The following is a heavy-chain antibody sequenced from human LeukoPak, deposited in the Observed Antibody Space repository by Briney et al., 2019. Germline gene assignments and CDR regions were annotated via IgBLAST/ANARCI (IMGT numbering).Heavy chain of an antibody. D-gene: IGHD3-16*02. CDR1: GFTFSSYS. CDR3: ARAQCIMITFGGVIVFDY. CDR2: ISSSSSYI. J-gene: IGHJ4*02. V-gene: IGHV3-21*01. Sequence: GGSLRPSCAASGFTFSSYSMNWVRQAPGKGLEWVSSISSSSSYIYYADSVKGRFTISRDNAKNSLYLQMNSLRAEDTAVYYCARAQCIMITFGGVIVFDYWGQGTLVTVSS.